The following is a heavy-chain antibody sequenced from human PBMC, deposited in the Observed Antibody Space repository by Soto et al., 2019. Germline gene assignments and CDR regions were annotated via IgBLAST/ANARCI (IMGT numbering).Heavy chain of an antibody. CDR1: GYSFTNYG. V-gene: IGHV1-18*01. J-gene: IGHJ6*02. CDR2: ISGYNGNT. CDR3: AREGQAPYYYYGMDV. Sequence: GTSVKLSCEASGYSFTNYGFSWVRQAPRQGLEWMGWISGYNGNTKYAEKFQGRVTMTTDTSTSTAHMELRSLRSDDTAVYYCAREGQAPYYYYGMDVWGQGTAVTVSS.